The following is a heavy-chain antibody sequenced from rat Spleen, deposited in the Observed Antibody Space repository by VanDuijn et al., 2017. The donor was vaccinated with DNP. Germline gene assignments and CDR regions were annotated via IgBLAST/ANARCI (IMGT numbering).Heavy chain of an antibody. D-gene: IGHD1-11*01. V-gene: IGHV5S23*01. CDR1: GFTFSNYD. J-gene: IGHJ3*01. CDR3: ARHGYGGYRDWRAY. CDR2: ISAGGSNT. Sequence: EVQLVESGGGLVQPGRSLKLSCAASGFTFSNYDMAWVRQAPTKGLEWVASISAGGSNTYYRDSVKDRFTISRDNAKNTQFLQMDSLRSEDTATYYCARHGYGGYRDWRAYWGQGTLVTVSS.